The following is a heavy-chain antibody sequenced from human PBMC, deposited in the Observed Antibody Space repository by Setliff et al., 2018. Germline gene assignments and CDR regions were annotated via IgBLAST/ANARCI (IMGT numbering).Heavy chain of an antibody. CDR3: ARGIAARPLQAFPGLLAHPGDPVGGKAE. Sequence: PGGSLRLSCAASGFTFSSYSMNWVRQAPGKGLEWVSYISSSSSTIYYADSVKGRFTISRDNAKNSLYLQMNSLRAEDTAVYYCARGIAARPLQAFPGLLAHPGDPVGGKAE. D-gene: IGHD6-6*01. V-gene: IGHV3-48*01. CDR1: GFTFSSYS. CDR2: ISSSSSTI. J-gene: IGHJ1*01.